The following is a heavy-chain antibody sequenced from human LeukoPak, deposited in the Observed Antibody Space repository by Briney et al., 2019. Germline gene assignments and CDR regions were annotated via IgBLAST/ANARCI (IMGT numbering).Heavy chain of an antibody. V-gene: IGHV3-21*01. J-gene: IGHJ5*02. CDR3: AKDGVPIRYCSGGSCSGNWFDP. CDR2: ISSSSSYI. Sequence: GGSLRLSCAASGFTFSSYSINWVRQAPGKGLEWVSSISSSSSYIYYADSVKGRFTISRDNAKNSLYLQMNCLRAEDTAVYYCAKDGVPIRYCSGGSCSGNWFDPWGQGTLVTVSS. CDR1: GFTFSSYS. D-gene: IGHD2-15*01.